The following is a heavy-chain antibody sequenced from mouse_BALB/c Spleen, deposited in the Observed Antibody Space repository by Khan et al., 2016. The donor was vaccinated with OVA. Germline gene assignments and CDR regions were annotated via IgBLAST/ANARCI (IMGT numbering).Heavy chain of an antibody. Sequence: QVQLKQSGAELVRPGVSVKISCKGSGYTFTDFTMHWVKQSHAMNLEWIGVISTYYGDVTYNQKFKGKATMTVDKSSSTAYMELARLTSEASAILYCTRGGGGNRFAYWGQGTLVTVSA. V-gene: IGHV1S137*01. J-gene: IGHJ3*01. CDR1: GYTFTDFT. CDR3: TRGGGGNRFAY. CDR2: ISTYYGDV.